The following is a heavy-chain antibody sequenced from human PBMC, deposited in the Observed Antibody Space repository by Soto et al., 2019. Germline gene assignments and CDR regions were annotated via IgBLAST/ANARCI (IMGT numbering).Heavy chain of an antibody. D-gene: IGHD3-10*01. Sequence: ASVKVSCKASGYTFTSYGISWVRQAPGQGLEWMGWISAYNGNTNYAQKLQGRVTMTTDTSTSTAYMELSSVTAADTAVYYCARTMVRGVITRYYFDYWGQGTLVTVSS. V-gene: IGHV1-18*01. CDR1: GYTFTSYG. J-gene: IGHJ4*02. CDR3: ARTMVRGVITRYYFDY. CDR2: ISAYNGNT.